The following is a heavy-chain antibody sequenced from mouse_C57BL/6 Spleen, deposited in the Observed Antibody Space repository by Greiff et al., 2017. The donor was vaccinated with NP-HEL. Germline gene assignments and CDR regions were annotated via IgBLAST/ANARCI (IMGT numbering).Heavy chain of an antibody. Sequence: VQLQQSGAELARPGASVKMSCKASGYTFTSYTMHWVKQRPGQGLEWIGYINPSSGYTKYNQKFKDKATLTADKSSSTAYMQLSSLTSEDSAVYYCARWLGGEDDYWGQGTTLTVSS. CDR3: ARWLGGEDDY. CDR2: INPSSGYT. CDR1: GYTFTSYT. D-gene: IGHD4-1*01. V-gene: IGHV1-4*01. J-gene: IGHJ2*01.